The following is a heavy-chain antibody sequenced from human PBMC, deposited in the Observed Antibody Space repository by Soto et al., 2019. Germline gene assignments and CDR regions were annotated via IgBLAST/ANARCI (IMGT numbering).Heavy chain of an antibody. CDR2: ISGSGGST. J-gene: IGHJ4*02. V-gene: IGHV3-23*01. D-gene: IGHD3-10*01. CDR3: AKIGHILWFGPESSSFDS. CDR1: GFTFSSYA. Sequence: PGGSLRLSCAASGFTFSSYAMSCVRQAPGKGLEWVSAISGSGGSTYYADSVKGRFTISRDNSKNTLYLQMNSLRAEDTAVYYCAKIGHILWFGPESSSFDSWGQGTLATVS.